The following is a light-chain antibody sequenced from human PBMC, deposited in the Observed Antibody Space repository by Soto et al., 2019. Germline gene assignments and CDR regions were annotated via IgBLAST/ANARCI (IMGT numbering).Light chain of an antibody. CDR1: QSVTSSS. Sequence: EIVLTQFPGTLSLSPGQRATLSCRASQSVTSSSLAWYQQKAGRAPRVLIYGASNRATGIPDRFSGSGSGTDFTLTITRLETEDFAVYYCQQYGSSPRTFGQGTRLEIK. CDR2: GAS. J-gene: IGKJ5*01. V-gene: IGKV3-20*01. CDR3: QQYGSSPRT.